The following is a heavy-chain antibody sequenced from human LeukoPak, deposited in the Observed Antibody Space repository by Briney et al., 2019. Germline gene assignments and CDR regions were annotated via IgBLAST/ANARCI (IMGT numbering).Heavy chain of an antibody. CDR2: ISGSGTST. D-gene: IGHD2-8*01. CDR1: GFTFSSYA. CDR3: AKDGYCTNGVCYRYSWDPTPFDY. Sequence: GGSLRLSCTASGFTFSSYAMSWVRQAPGNGLKWVSAISGSGTSTYYADSVKGRFTISRDNSKNTLYLQMNSLRAEDTAVYYCAKDGYCTNGVCYRYSWDPTPFDYWGQGTLVTVSS. V-gene: IGHV3-23*01. J-gene: IGHJ4*02.